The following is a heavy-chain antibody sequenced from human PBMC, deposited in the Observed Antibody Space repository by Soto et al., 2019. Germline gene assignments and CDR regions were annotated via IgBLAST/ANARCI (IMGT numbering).Heavy chain of an antibody. CDR1: GGSISSCGYY. CDR2: IYYSGST. D-gene: IGHD4-17*01. CDR3: ARGTTVVTRFYYGMDG. Sequence: SETLSLTCTVSGGSISSCGYYWSWIRQHPGKGLEWIGYIYYSGSTYYNPSLKSRVTISVDTSKNQFSLKLSSVTAADTAVYYCARGTTVVTRFYYGMDGWGQGTTVTVSS. J-gene: IGHJ6*02. V-gene: IGHV4-31*03.